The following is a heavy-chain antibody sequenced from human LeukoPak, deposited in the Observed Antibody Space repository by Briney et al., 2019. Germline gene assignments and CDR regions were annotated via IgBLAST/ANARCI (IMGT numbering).Heavy chain of an antibody. V-gene: IGHV3-23*01. J-gene: IGHJ4*02. CDR1: GFTFISYA. D-gene: IGHD4-17*01. CDR3: ARESSDYGDYGVFDY. CDR2: ISGSGGST. Sequence: GGSLRLSCAASGFTFISYAMSWVRQAPGKGLEWVSAISGSGGSTYYADSVKGRFTISRDNSKNTLYLQMNSLRAEDTALYYCARESSDYGDYGVFDYWGQGTLVTVSS.